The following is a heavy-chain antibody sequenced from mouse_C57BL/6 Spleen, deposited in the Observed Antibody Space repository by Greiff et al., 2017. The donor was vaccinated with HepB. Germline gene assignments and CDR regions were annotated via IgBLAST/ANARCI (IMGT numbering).Heavy chain of an antibody. V-gene: IGHV1-18*01. CDR3: AKGAMFTTGYYFDY. J-gene: IGHJ2*01. CDR2: INPNNGGT. CDR1: GYTFTDYN. D-gene: IGHD2-2*01. Sequence: EVQLQQSGPELVKPGASVKIPCKASGYTFTDYNMDWVKQSHGKSLEWIGDINPNNGGTIYNQKFKGKATLTVDKSSSTAYMELRSLTSEDTAVYYCAKGAMFTTGYYFDYWGQGTTLTVSS.